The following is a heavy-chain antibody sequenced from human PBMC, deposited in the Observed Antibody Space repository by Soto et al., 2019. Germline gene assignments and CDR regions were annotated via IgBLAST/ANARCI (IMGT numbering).Heavy chain of an antibody. CDR2: ISSSGSTI. CDR3: ARPRYDYVWGGYRPTAFDI. Sequence: GGSLRLSCAASGFTFSSYEMNWVRQAPGKGLEWVSYISSSGSTIYYADSVKGRFTISRDNAKNSLYLQMDSLRAEDTAVYYCARPRYDYVWGGYRPTAFDIWGQGTMVTVSS. J-gene: IGHJ3*02. D-gene: IGHD3-16*02. V-gene: IGHV3-48*03. CDR1: GFTFSSYE.